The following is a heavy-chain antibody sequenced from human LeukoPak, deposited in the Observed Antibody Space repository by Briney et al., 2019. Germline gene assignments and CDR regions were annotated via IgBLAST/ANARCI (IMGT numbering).Heavy chain of an antibody. CDR1: GGSFSGYY. Sequence: PSETLSLTCAVYGGSFSGYYWSWIRQPPGKGLEWIGEINHSGSTNYNPSLKSRVTISVDTSKNQFSLKLSSVTAADTAVYYCARSMPSPSPQLWLPYYYYYIDVWGKGTTVTVSS. V-gene: IGHV4-34*01. CDR3: ARSMPSPSPQLWLPYYYYYIDV. J-gene: IGHJ6*03. D-gene: IGHD5-18*01. CDR2: INHSGST.